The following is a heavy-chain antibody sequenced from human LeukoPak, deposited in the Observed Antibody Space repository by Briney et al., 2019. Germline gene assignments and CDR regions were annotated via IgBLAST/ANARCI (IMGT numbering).Heavy chain of an antibody. V-gene: IGHV3-23*01. Sequence: GGSLRLSCAASGFTFSSYAMSWVRQAPGKGLEWVSAITDAVGSTHYADSVKGRFTISSDNSKNTVYLQMNSLRPEDMAVYYCAKEIFSGLLYIDYWGQGTLVTVSS. J-gene: IGHJ4*02. D-gene: IGHD5-12*01. CDR3: AKEIFSGLLYIDY. CDR1: GFTFSSYA. CDR2: ITDAVGST.